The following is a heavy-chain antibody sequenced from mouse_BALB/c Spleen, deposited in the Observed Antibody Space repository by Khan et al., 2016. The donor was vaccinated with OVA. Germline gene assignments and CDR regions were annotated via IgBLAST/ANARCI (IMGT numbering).Heavy chain of an antibody. D-gene: IGHD1-1*01. V-gene: IGHV3-2*02. CDR1: GYSITSDYA. J-gene: IGHJ1*01. CDR3: TRVATAVAADGYFDV. CDR2: ISYSGST. Sequence: EVQLQESGPGLVKPSQSLSRTCTVTGYSITSDYAWNWIRQFPGNKLEWMGYISYSGSTSYNPSLKSRISITRDTSKNQFFLQLNSVTTEDTATYDCTRVATAVAADGYFDVWRAETTVTVTA.